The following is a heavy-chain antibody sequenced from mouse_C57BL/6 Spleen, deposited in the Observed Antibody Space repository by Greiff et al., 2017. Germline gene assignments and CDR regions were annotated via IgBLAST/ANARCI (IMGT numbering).Heavy chain of an antibody. CDR2: IYPGDGDT. Sequence: QVQLQQSGAELVKPGASVKISCKASGYAFSSYWMNWVKQRPGKGLEWIGQIYPGDGDTNYNGKFKGKATLTADKSSSTAYMQLSSLTSEDSAVYFCAREYYGSSYFYVWGTGTTVTVSS. D-gene: IGHD1-1*01. J-gene: IGHJ1*03. CDR1: GYAFSSYW. V-gene: IGHV1-80*01. CDR3: AREYYGSSYFYV.